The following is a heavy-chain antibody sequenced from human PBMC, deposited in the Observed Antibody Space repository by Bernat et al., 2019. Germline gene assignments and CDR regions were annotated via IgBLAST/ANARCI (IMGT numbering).Heavy chain of an antibody. D-gene: IGHD5-12*01. CDR2: ISYDGSNK. CDR1: GFTFSSYA. V-gene: IGHV3-30-3*01. J-gene: IGHJ4*02. Sequence: QVQLVESGGGVVQPGRSLRLSCAASGFTFSSYAMHWVRQAPGKGLEWVAVISYDGSNKYYADSVKGRFTISRDNSKNTLYLQMNSLRAEDTAVYYCAREWEATIGYWGQGTLVTVSS. CDR3: AREWEATIGY.